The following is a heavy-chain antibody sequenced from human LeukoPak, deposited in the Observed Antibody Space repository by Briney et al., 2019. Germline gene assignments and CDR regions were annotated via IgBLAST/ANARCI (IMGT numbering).Heavy chain of an antibody. V-gene: IGHV4-34*01. J-gene: IGHJ6*03. CDR1: GESLSGYY. CDR2: INHSGSA. D-gene: IGHD1-7*01. CDR3: ARHAWTGTTYFYYYMDV. Sequence: SETLSLTCAVYGESLSGYYWNWIRQSPGKGLEWIGEINHSGSAYYSPSLKGRVTISVDASKNQFSLKLTSVTAADTAVYYCARHAWTGTTYFYYYMDVWGKGTTVTVSS.